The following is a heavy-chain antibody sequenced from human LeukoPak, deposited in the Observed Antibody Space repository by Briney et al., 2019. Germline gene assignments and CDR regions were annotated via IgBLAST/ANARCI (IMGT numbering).Heavy chain of an antibody. V-gene: IGHV4-31*03. CDR2: IHPSGML. CDR1: GASFNSDDQY. D-gene: IGHD3-22*01. CDR3: SRGLDSRKLGY. Sequence: SETLSLTCTVSGASFNSDDQYWNWIRQSPGKGLEWIGSIHPSGMLYNNPSLESRVTMSRDTSKNQFSLNLNPVTAADTAVYFCSRGLDSRKLGYWGQGTLVTVSS. J-gene: IGHJ4*02.